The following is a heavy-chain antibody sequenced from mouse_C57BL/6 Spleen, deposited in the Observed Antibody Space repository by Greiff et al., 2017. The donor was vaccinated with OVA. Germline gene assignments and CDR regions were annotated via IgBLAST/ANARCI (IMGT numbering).Heavy chain of an antibody. V-gene: IGHV1-64*01. CDR1: GYTFTSYW. CDR2: IHPNSGST. CDR3: ARDYGNPYWYFDV. Sequence: QVQLQQPGAELVKPGASVKLSCKASGYTFTSYWMHWVKQRPGQGLEWIGMIHPNSGSTNYNEKFKSKATLTVYKSSSTAYMQLSSLTSEDSAVYYCARDYGNPYWYFDVWGTGTTVTVSS. D-gene: IGHD2-1*01. J-gene: IGHJ1*03.